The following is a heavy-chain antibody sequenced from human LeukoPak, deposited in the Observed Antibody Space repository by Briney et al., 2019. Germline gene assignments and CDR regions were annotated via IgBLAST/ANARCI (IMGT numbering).Heavy chain of an antibody. CDR1: GGSIGTYY. CDR3: ARGMVRGVIRWFDP. V-gene: IGHV4-59*01. Sequence: SGTLSLTCTVSGGSIGTYYWSWIRQPPGKGLEWIGYIYYGGTTNYNPSLMSRVTISVDTSKNQFSLKVRSVTAADTAVYYCARGMVRGVIRWFDPWGQGTLVTVSS. J-gene: IGHJ5*02. CDR2: IYYGGTT. D-gene: IGHD3-10*01.